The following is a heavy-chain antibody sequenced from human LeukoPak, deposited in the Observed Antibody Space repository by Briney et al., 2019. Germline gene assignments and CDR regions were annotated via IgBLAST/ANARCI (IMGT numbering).Heavy chain of an antibody. D-gene: IGHD6-13*01. V-gene: IGHV4-59*08. CDR1: GGSISSYY. CDR3: ARHSPGSSWTDLSGFDP. J-gene: IGHJ5*02. CDR2: IYYSGST. Sequence: PSETLSLTCTVPGGSISSYYWSWIRQPPGKGLEWIGYIYYSGSTNYNPSLKSRVTISVDTSKNQFSLKLSSVTAADTAVYYCARHSPGSSWTDLSGFDPWGQGTLVTVSS.